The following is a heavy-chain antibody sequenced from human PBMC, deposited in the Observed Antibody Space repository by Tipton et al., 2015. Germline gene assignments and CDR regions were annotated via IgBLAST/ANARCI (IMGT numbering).Heavy chain of an antibody. J-gene: IGHJ5*02. CDR3: ARLRETYGSDSDNWFDP. Sequence: TLSLTCTVSGGSTTSHYWSWIRQPPGKGLEWIGYNSYSGGANYDSSLRSRVTISVDTSNNHFSLKLSSVTAADTAVYYCARLRETYGSDSDNWFDPWGQGTLVTASS. CDR2: NSYSGGA. V-gene: IGHV4-59*11. D-gene: IGHD3-10*01. CDR1: GGSTTSHY.